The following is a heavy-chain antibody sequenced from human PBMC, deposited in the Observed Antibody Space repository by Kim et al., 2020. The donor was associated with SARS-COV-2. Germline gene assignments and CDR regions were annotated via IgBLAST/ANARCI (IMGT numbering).Heavy chain of an antibody. J-gene: IGHJ6*02. CDR2: ISAYNGNT. D-gene: IGHD3-3*01. CDR3: ARVGNVLRFLEWLSEPYYYYGMDV. CDR1: GYTFTSYG. Sequence: ASVKVSCKASGYTFTSYGISWVRQAPGQGLEWMGWISAYNGNTNYAQKLQGRVTMTTDTSTSTAYMELRSLRSDDTAVYYCARVGNVLRFLEWLSEPYYYYGMDVWGQGTTVTVPS. V-gene: IGHV1-18*01.